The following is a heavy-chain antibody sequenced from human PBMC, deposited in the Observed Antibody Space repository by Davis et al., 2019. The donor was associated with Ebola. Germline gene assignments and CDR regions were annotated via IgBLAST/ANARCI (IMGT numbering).Heavy chain of an antibody. J-gene: IGHJ5*02. Sequence: MPSETLSLTCTVSGGSISSSSYYWGWIRQPPGKGLEWIGSIYYSGSTYYNPSLKSRVTISVDTSKNQFSLKLSSVTAADTAVYYCARGLAYCSGGSCYYNWFDPWGQGTLVTVSS. CDR1: GGSISSSSYY. CDR2: IYYSGST. CDR3: ARGLAYCSGGSCYYNWFDP. D-gene: IGHD2-15*01. V-gene: IGHV4-39*01.